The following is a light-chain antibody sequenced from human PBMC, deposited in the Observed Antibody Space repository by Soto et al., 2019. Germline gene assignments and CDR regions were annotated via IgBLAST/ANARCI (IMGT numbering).Light chain of an antibody. CDR1: QSISSN. J-gene: IGKJ2*01. V-gene: IGKV3-15*01. CDR3: QQYNNWRPYT. CDR2: GAS. Sequence: EIVMTQSPATLFVSPGERATLSCRASQSISSNLAWYQRRPGQAPRLLIYGASARATGIPARFSGSGSGTEFTLTISSLQSEDFAVYYCQQYNNWRPYTFGQGTKVEIK.